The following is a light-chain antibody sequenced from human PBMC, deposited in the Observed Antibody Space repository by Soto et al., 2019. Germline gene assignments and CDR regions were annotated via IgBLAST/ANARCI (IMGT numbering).Light chain of an antibody. CDR1: QSVNSNY. V-gene: IGKV3-20*01. CDR2: AAS. Sequence: EIVLTQSPGTLSLSPGERATLSCRASQSVNSNYLAWYQQKPGQAPRLLIYAASSRAAGIPDRFSGGGSGTDFTITISRLEPEDFAVYYCQQYSSGMFGQGTKVEIK. J-gene: IGKJ1*01. CDR3: QQYSSGM.